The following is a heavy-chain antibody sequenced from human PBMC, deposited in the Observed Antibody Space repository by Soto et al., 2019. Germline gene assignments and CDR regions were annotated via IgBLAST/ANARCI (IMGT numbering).Heavy chain of an antibody. CDR2: IWYDGSNK. J-gene: IGHJ4*02. Sequence: PGGSLRLSCAASGFTFSSYGMHWVRQAPGKGLEWVAVIWYDGSNKYYADSVKGRFTISRDNSKNTLYLQMNSLRAEDTAVYYCARARIQLWTQGGYYFDYWGQGTLVTVS. CDR1: GFTFSSYG. CDR3: ARARIQLWTQGGYYFDY. D-gene: IGHD5-18*01. V-gene: IGHV3-33*01.